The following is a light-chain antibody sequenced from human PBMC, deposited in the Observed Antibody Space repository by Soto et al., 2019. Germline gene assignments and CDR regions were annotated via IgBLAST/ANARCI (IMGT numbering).Light chain of an antibody. CDR3: QQSYSTPIT. V-gene: IGKV1-39*01. CDR2: AAS. CDR1: QSIASY. J-gene: IGKJ5*01. Sequence: DIQMTQSPSSLSASVGDRVTITCRASQSIASYLNWYQQKPGKAPKILIYAASSLQSGVPSRFSGSGSGTDFTLIISSLQPEDFATDFCQQSYSTPITFGQGTRLEIK.